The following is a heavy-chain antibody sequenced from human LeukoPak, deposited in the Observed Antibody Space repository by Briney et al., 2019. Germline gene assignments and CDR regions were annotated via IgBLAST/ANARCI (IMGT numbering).Heavy chain of an antibody. CDR3: AGDQYSSGWTLPLPRFDY. CDR1: GYTFTSYG. V-gene: IGHV1-18*04. D-gene: IGHD6-19*01. Sequence: GASVKVSCKASGYTFTSYGISWVRQAPGQGLEWMGWISAYNGNTNYAQKLQGRVTMTTDTSTSTAYMELRSLRSDDTAVYYCAGDQYSSGWTLPLPRFDYWGQGTLVTVSS. J-gene: IGHJ4*02. CDR2: ISAYNGNT.